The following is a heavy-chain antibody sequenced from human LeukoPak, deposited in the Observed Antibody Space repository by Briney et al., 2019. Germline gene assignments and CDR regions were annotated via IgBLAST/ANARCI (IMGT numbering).Heavy chain of an antibody. D-gene: IGHD2-8*02. CDR3: ARSTGWLNGH. J-gene: IGHJ4*02. Sequence: SQTLSLTCAISGDSVSSTDAAWNWIRQSPSRGLEWLGRTYYRFKWYSDYAVSVKGRITINPDTSKNQFSLQLNSVTPEDSAVYYCARSTGWLNGHWGQGTLVTVSS. CDR2: TYYRFKWYS. CDR1: GDSVSSTDAA. V-gene: IGHV6-1*01.